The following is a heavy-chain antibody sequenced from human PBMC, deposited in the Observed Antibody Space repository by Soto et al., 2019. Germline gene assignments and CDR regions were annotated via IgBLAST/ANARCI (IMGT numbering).Heavy chain of an antibody. Sequence: ASVNVSCKSSGYTFIGYYIHWVRQAPGQGLEWMGWINPNSGDTNYAEKFQGRVTMTRDTSISTAYMELNSLRSDDTAVYYCASFYSSSRGEYYYYGMDVWGQGATVTVSS. J-gene: IGHJ6*02. CDR1: GYTFIGYY. CDR3: ASFYSSSRGEYYYYGMDV. CDR2: INPNSGDT. V-gene: IGHV1-2*02. D-gene: IGHD6-13*01.